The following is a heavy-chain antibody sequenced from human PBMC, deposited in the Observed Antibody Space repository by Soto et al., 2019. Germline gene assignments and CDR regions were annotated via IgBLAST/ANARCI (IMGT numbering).Heavy chain of an antibody. CDR1: GGSIRSSSYC. J-gene: IGHJ6*02. CDR3: ARQGQQLDGYYYYSIDL. Sequence: PSETLSLTCTVSGGSIRSSSYCWGWIRQPKGKGLEWIGSIYYSGSTYYNPSLKSRVTISVDTSKNQFSLKLSSVTAADTAVYYCARQGQQLDGYYYYSIDLWGQGTTVTVSS. D-gene: IGHD6-13*01. V-gene: IGHV4-39*01. CDR2: IYYSGST.